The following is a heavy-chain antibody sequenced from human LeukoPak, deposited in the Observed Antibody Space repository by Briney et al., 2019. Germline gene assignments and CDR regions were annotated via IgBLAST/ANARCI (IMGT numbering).Heavy chain of an antibody. CDR2: IYYSGST. V-gene: IGHV4-59*01. CDR3: ARAPRGYYYYGMDV. Sequence: SETLSLTCTVSGGSISSYYWSWIRQPPGKGLEWIGYIYYSGSTNYNPSLKSRVTISVDTSKNQFSLKLSSVTAADTAVYYCARAPRGYYYYGMDVWGQGTTVTVSS. J-gene: IGHJ6*02. CDR1: GGSISSYY.